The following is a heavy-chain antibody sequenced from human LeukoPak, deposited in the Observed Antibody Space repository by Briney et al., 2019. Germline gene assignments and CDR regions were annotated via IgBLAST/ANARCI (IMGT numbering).Heavy chain of an antibody. J-gene: IGHJ4*02. CDR2: ISGSGGST. D-gene: IGHD5-24*01. Sequence: GGSLGLSCAASGFTFSSYWMSWVRQAPGKGLEWVSAISGSGGSTYYADSVKGRFTISRDNSKNTLYLQMNSLRAEDTAVYYCAKGDQAVEMATPDYWGQGTLVTVSS. CDR3: AKGDQAVEMATPDY. V-gene: IGHV3-23*01. CDR1: GFTFSSYW.